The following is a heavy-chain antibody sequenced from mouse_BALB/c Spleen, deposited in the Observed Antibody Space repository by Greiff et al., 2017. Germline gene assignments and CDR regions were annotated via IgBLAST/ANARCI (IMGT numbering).Heavy chain of an antibody. V-gene: IGHV14-3*02. CDR3: ARGYAMDY. CDR1: GFNIKDTY. Sequence: EVMLVESGAELVKPGASVKLSCTASGFNIKDTYMHWVKQRPEQGLEWIGRIDPANGNTKYDPKFQGKATITADTSSNTAYLQLSSLTSEDTAVYYCARGYAMDYWGQGTSVTVSS. CDR2: IDPANGNT. J-gene: IGHJ4*01.